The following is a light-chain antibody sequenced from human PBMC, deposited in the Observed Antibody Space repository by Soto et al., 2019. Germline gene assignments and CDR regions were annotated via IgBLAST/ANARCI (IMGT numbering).Light chain of an antibody. CDR1: SSDVGGYEY. Sequence: QSALTQPASVSGSPGQSSTISCTGTSSDVGGYEYVSWYQQLPGKAPKLMIYEVNNRPSGVSARFSGSRSGNTASLSISGLQAEYEADYFCASYTTTSTYVFGSGTKLTVL. J-gene: IGLJ1*01. CDR3: ASYTTTSTYV. CDR2: EVN. V-gene: IGLV2-14*01.